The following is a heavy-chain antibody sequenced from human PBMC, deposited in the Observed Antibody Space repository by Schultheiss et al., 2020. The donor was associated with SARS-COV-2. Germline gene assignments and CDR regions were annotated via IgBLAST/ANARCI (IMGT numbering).Heavy chain of an antibody. J-gene: IGHJ3*02. D-gene: IGHD4-17*01. CDR1: GGTFSTYA. Sequence: SVKVSCKASGGTFSTYAITWVRQAPGQGLEWMGGIIPIFGSANYAQKFQGRVTMTRDTSTSTVYMELSSLRSEDTAVYYCARPPTTVDAFDIWGQGTMVTVSS. CDR3: ARPPTTVDAFDI. V-gene: IGHV1-69*05. CDR2: IIPIFGSA.